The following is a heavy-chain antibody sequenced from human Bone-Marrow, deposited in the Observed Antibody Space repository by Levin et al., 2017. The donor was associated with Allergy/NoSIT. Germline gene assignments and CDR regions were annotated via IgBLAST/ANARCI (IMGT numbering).Heavy chain of an antibody. CDR2: ISSSSSYT. J-gene: IGHJ4*02. D-gene: IGHD2-21*02. V-gene: IGHV3-11*06. Sequence: GESLKISCAASGFTFSDYYMSWIRQAPGKGLEWVSYISSSSSYTNYADSVKGRFTISRDNAKNSLYLQMNSLRAEDTAVYYCARFKVTTFFDYWGQGTLVTVSS. CDR3: ARFKVTTFFDY. CDR1: GFTFSDYY.